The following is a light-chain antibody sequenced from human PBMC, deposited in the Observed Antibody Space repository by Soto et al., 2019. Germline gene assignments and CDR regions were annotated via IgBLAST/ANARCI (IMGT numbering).Light chain of an antibody. CDR1: SSDVGGYNY. CDR2: EVS. V-gene: IGLV2-14*01. CDR3: SSYTSSSTSVV. Sequence: SALTQPASVSGSPGQSITISCTGTSSDVGGYNYVSWYQQHPGKAPKLMIYEVSNRPSGVSNRFSGSKSGNTASLTISGLQAEDEADYYCSSYTSSSTSVVFGGGTKVTVL. J-gene: IGLJ2*01.